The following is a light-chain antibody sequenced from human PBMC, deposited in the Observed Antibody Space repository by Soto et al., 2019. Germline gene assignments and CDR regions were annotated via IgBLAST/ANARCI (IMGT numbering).Light chain of an antibody. CDR2: GNS. CDR1: SSNIGAGYD. J-gene: IGLJ2*01. V-gene: IGLV1-40*01. CDR3: QSYDSSLSAYVV. Sequence: QSVLTQPPSVSGAPGQRVTISCTGSSSNIGAGYDVHWYQQLPGTVPKLLIYGNSNRPSGVPDRFSGSKSGTSASLAITGLQAEDEADYYCQSYDSSLSAYVVFGGGTKLTVL.